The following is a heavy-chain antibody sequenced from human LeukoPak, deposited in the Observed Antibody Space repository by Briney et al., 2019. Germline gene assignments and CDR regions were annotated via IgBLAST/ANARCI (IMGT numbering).Heavy chain of an antibody. J-gene: IGHJ3*02. CDR2: INHSGST. Sequence: SETLSLTCAVYGGSFSGYYWSRIRQPPGKGLEWIGEINHSGSTNYNPSLKSRVTISVDTSKNQFSLKLSSVTAADTAVYYCARIRGGYYSSRDAFDIWGQGTMVTVSS. CDR3: ARIRGGYYSSRDAFDI. CDR1: GGSFSGYY. D-gene: IGHD3-22*01. V-gene: IGHV4-34*01.